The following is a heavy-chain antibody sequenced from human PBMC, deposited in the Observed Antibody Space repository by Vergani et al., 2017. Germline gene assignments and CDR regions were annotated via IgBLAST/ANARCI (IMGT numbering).Heavy chain of an antibody. Sequence: QVQLVESGGGVVQPGRSLRLSCAASGFTFSSYGMHWVRQAPGKGLEWVAVISYDGSNKYYADSVKGRFTISRDNSKNTLYLQMNSLRAEDTAVYYCAKDFGYSSSWTDYWGQGTTVTVSS. CDR2: ISYDGSNK. CDR3: AKDFGYSSSWTDY. J-gene: IGHJ4*03. V-gene: IGHV3-30*18. D-gene: IGHD6-13*01. CDR1: GFTFSSYG.